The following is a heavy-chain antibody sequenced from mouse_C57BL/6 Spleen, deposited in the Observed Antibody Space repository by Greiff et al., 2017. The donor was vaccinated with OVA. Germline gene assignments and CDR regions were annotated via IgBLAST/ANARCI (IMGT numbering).Heavy chain of an antibody. CDR3: TPYYYGSSLFAY. CDR1: GFNIKDYY. D-gene: IGHD1-1*01. V-gene: IGHV14-1*01. J-gene: IGHJ3*01. CDR2: IDPEDGDT. Sequence: EVKVVESGAELVRPGASVKLSCTASGFNIKDYYMHWVKQRPEQGLEWIGRIDPEDGDTEYAPKFQGKATMTADTSSNTAYLQLSSLTSEDTAVYYCTPYYYGSSLFAYWGQGTLVTVSA.